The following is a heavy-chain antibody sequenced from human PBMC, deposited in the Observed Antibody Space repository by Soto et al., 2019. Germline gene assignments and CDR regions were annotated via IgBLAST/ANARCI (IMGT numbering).Heavy chain of an antibody. D-gene: IGHD3-10*01. V-gene: IGHV1-18*01. Sequence: ASVKVSCKASDDAFTTYGVSWVRQAPGQGLEWIGRISANNGQTKYAQKFQGRVSVTADATTSTVYMELRSLRSDDTAMYFCARVKFYHGSGPFYASEYFQEWGQGTLVTVSS. J-gene: IGHJ1*01. CDR2: ISANNGQT. CDR1: DDAFTTYG. CDR3: ARVKFYHGSGPFYASEYFQE.